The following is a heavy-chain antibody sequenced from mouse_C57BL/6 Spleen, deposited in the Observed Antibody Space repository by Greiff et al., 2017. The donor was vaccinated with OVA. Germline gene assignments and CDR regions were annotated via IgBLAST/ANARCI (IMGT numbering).Heavy chain of an antibody. J-gene: IGHJ2*01. V-gene: IGHV1-82*01. CDR3: ARRGTTVVVPFDY. CDR1: GYAFSSSW. D-gene: IGHD1-1*01. Sequence: VKLQQSGPELVKPGASVKISCKASGYAFSSSWMNWVKQRPGKGLEWIGRLYPGDGDTNYTGKFKGKATLTADKSSSTAYMQLSSLTSEDSAVYFGARRGTTVVVPFDYWGQGTTLTVSS. CDR2: LYPGDGDT.